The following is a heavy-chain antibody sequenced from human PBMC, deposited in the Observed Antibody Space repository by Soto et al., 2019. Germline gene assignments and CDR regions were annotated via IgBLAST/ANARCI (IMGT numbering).Heavy chain of an antibody. CDR3: VKDLAASGWFDP. Sequence: EVQLLESGGGLAQPGESLTLSCAASGFMFSGYAMSWVRQAPGKGLEWVSAVSNSGTSTSYADSVKGRFIISRDNSKNTLYLQMSSLGAEDTALYYCVKDLAASGWFDPWGQGTLVIVSS. V-gene: IGHV3-23*01. D-gene: IGHD2-15*01. J-gene: IGHJ5*02. CDR2: VSNSGTST. CDR1: GFMFSGYA.